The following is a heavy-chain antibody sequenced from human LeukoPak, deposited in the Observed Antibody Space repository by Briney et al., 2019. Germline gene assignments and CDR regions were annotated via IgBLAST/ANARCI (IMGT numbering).Heavy chain of an antibody. CDR2: IYSGGST. Sequence: GGSLRLSCAASGFTVSSNYMSWVRQAPGKGLEWVSIIYSGGSTYYTDSVKGRFTISRDNSKNTLYLQMNSLRVEDTAVYYCARGPQAGPPEIDYWGQGTLVTVSS. J-gene: IGHJ4*02. CDR3: ARGPQAGPPEIDY. CDR1: GFTVSSNY. D-gene: IGHD3-10*01. V-gene: IGHV3-53*01.